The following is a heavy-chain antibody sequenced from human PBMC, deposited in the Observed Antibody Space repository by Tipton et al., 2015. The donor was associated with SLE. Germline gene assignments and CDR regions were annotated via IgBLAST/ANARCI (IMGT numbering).Heavy chain of an antibody. Sequence: TLSLTCSVSGGSMTGSYWSWVRQPPGRGLEWIGSIYYSGDTHYNPSLNSRVTMSADTSKNQFSLRLSSVTAADTAVYYCARGIMGDHDYWGQGTLVTVSS. CDR1: GGSMTGSY. CDR2: IYYSGDT. V-gene: IGHV4-59*12. CDR3: ARGIMGDHDY. D-gene: IGHD3-16*01. J-gene: IGHJ4*02.